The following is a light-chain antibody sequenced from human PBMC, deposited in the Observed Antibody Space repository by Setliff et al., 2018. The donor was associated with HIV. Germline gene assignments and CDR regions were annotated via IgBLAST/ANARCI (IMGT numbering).Light chain of an antibody. CDR3: SAYAGVGTV. J-gene: IGLJ1*01. V-gene: IGLV2-23*02. CDR1: SSDVGGYNY. CDR2: EVT. Sequence: LTQPASVSGSPGQSITISCTGTSSDVGGYNYVSWYQQHPGKAPKLMIYEVTKRPSGVSNRFSASKSGNTASLTISGLQAEDEADYYCSAYAGVGTVFGTGTKVTVL.